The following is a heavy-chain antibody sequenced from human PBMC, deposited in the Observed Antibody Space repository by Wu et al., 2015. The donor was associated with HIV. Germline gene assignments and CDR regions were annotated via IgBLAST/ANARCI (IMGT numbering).Heavy chain of an antibody. CDR2: IIPIFGTA. CDR3: ARGKRYNWNDETTYYYGMDV. Sequence: QVQLVQSGAEVKKPGSSVKVSCKASGGTFSSYAISWVRQAPGQGLEWMGGIIPIFGTANYAQKFQGRVTITTDESTSTAYMELSSLRSEDTAVYYCARGKRYNWNDETTYYYGMDVWGQGTTVTVSS. CDR1: GGTFSSYA. J-gene: IGHJ6*02. V-gene: IGHV1-69*05. D-gene: IGHD1-1*01.